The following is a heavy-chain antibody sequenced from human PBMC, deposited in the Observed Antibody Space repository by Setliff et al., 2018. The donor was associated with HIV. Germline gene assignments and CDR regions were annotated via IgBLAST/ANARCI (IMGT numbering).Heavy chain of an antibody. V-gene: IGHV3-21*01. CDR1: GFTFSNYD. Sequence: ASVKVSCAASGFTFSNYDMNWVRQAPGKGLEWVSSISSSSTYIFYADSVKGRFTISRDNAKNSLYLQMSSLRAEDTAVYYCARGYDILTGTYWGQGTLVTVSS. CDR3: ARGYDILTGTY. J-gene: IGHJ4*02. CDR2: ISSSSTYI. D-gene: IGHD3-9*01.